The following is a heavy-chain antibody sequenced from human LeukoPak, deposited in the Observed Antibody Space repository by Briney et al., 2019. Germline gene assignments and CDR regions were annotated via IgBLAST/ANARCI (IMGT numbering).Heavy chain of an antibody. D-gene: IGHD3-9*01. J-gene: IGHJ3*02. CDR2: IYTSGST. V-gene: IGHV4-4*09. Sequence: SETLSLTCTVSGGSISSYYWSWIRQPPGKGLEWIGYIYTSGSTNYNPSLKSRVTISVDTSKNQLSLKLSSVTAADTAVYYCARGLRYFDWSKTTNAFDIWGQGTMVTVSS. CDR1: GGSISSYY. CDR3: ARGLRYFDWSKTTNAFDI.